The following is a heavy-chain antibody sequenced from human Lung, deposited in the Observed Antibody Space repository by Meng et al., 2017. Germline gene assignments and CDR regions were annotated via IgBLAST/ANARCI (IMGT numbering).Heavy chain of an antibody. CDR1: GGSFSDYY. V-gene: IGHV4-34*01. D-gene: IGHD4-11*01. Sequence: QLQQWGPGLLMPSETRSLSCVFSGGSFSDYYWSWIRQPPGKGLEWIGEINHSGSTNYNPSLESRATISVDTSQNNLSLKLSSVTAADSAVYYCARGPTTMAHDFDYWGQGTLVTVSS. CDR3: ARGPTTMAHDFDY. CDR2: INHSGST. J-gene: IGHJ4*02.